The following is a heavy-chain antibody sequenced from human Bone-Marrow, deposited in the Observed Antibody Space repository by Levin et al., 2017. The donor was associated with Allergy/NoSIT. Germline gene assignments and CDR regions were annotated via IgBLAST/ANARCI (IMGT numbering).Heavy chain of an antibody. J-gene: IGHJ4*02. D-gene: IGHD3-10*01. Sequence: GGSLRLSCSVSGFNVSSHGMHWVRQAPGKGLEWVAVMWYDGKDKKYVDSVKGRFTVSRDISKNTLFLQMKSLRAEDTAVYYCARGDSYFGSGTEAFWGQGALVTVSS. V-gene: IGHV3-33*01. CDR3: ARGDSYFGSGTEAF. CDR2: MWYDGKDK. CDR1: GFNVSSHG.